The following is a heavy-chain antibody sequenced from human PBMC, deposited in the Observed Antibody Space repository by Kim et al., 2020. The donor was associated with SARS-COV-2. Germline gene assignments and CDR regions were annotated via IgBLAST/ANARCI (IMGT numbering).Heavy chain of an antibody. D-gene: IGHD3-22*01. CDR3: ARGNGLVYYDSSGYGAFDI. J-gene: IGHJ3*02. Sequence: GRFTISRDNAKNSLYLQMNSLRAEDTAVYYCARGNGLVYYDSSGYGAFDIWGQGTMVTVSS. V-gene: IGHV3-11*06.